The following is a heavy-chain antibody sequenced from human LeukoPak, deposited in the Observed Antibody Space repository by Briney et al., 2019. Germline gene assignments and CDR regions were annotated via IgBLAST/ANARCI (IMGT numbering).Heavy chain of an antibody. CDR3: AKAHDYGDYAGFDY. CDR2: ISWNSGNI. Sequence: PGGSLRLSCAASGFIFSSYSMNWVRQAPGKGLEWVSGISWNSGNIAYADSVKGRFTISRDSAKTSLYLQINNLRAEDTALYYCAKAHDYGDYAGFDYWGQGTLVSVSS. D-gene: IGHD4-17*01. CDR1: GFIFSSYS. V-gene: IGHV3-9*01. J-gene: IGHJ4*02.